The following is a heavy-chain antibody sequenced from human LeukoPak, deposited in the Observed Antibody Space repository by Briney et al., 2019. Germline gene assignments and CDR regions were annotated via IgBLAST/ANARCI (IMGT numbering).Heavy chain of an antibody. Sequence: GGSLRLSCGASGFTFSSNAMSWVRQAPGKGLEWVSGISGGGGSAYYADSVKGRFTVSRDNYKNTLYLQMNSLRAEDTAVYYCAKGWVSLGYFDYWGQGTLVTVSS. J-gene: IGHJ4*02. CDR2: ISGGGGSA. D-gene: IGHD1-26*01. CDR3: AKGWVSLGYFDY. V-gene: IGHV3-23*01. CDR1: GFTFSSNA.